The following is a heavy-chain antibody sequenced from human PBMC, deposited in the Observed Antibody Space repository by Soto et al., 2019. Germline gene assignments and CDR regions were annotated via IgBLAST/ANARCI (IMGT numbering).Heavy chain of an antibody. CDR2: IIPIFGTA. CDR1: GGTFSSYA. V-gene: IGHV1-69*12. Sequence: QVQLVQSGAEVKKPGSSVKVSCKASGGTFSSYAISWVRQAPGQGLEWMGGIIPIFGTANYAQKFQGRVTITADESTSTAYMELSSVRSEDTAVYYCARGGGADIVLVPAAMDYCGQGTLVTVSS. J-gene: IGHJ4*02. CDR3: ARGGGADIVLVPAAMDY. D-gene: IGHD2-2*01.